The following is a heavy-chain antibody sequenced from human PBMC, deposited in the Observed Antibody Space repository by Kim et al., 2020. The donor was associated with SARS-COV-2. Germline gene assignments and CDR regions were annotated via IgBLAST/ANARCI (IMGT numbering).Heavy chain of an antibody. Sequence: YYNPSPRRRVTISIDTSKNQFSLNLSSVTAADTAVYYCARVIAVAGIPAYWSQGTLVTVSS. J-gene: IGHJ4*02. D-gene: IGHD6-19*01. V-gene: IGHV4-39*01. CDR3: ARVIAVAGIPAY.